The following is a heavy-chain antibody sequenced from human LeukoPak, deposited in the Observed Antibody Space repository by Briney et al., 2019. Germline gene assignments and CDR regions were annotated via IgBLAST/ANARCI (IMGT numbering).Heavy chain of an antibody. V-gene: IGHV4-34*01. Sequence: SETLSLTCAVYGGSFSGYYWSWIRQPPGKGLEWIGEINHSGSTNYNPSLKSRVTISVDTSKNQFSLKLSSVTAADAAVYYCARGQRRLGYSSGGSCYSYWFDPWGQGTLVTVSS. CDR2: INHSGST. CDR1: GGSFSGYY. D-gene: IGHD2-15*01. CDR3: ARGQRRLGYSSGGSCYSYWFDP. J-gene: IGHJ5*02.